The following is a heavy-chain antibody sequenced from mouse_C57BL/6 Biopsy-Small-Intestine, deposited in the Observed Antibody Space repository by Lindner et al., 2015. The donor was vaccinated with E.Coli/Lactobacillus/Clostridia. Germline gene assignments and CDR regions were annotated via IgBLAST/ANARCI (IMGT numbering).Heavy chain of an antibody. CDR1: GYTFTSYW. Sequence: VQLQESGAELVMPGASVKLSCKASGYTFTSYWMHWVKQRPGQGLEWIGEIDPSDSYTNYNQKFKGKATLTVDKSSSTAYMQLSSLTSEDSAVYYCARLRDYDAMDYWGQGTSVTVLL. CDR2: IDPSDSYT. V-gene: IGHV1-69*01. CDR3: ARLRDYDAMDY. J-gene: IGHJ4*01.